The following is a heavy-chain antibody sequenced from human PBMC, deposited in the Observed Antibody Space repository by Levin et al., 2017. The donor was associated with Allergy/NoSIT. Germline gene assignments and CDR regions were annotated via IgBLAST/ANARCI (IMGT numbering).Heavy chain of an antibody. CDR1: GDSVSSNSAA. J-gene: IGHJ4*02. D-gene: IGHD1-14*01. CDR2: TYYRSKWYN. Sequence: SQTLSLTCAISGDSVSSNSAAWNWIRQSPSRGLEWLGRTYYRSKWYNDYAVSVKSRITINPDTSKNQFSLQLNSVTPEDTAVYYCARVDGWGAADRNGRFFDYWGQGTLVTVSS. CDR3: ARVDGWGAADRNGRFFDY. V-gene: IGHV6-1*01.